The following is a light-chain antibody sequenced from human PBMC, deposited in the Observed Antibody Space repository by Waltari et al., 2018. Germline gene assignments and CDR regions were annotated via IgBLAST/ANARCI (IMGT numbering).Light chain of an antibody. J-gene: IGKJ4*01. V-gene: IGKV1-39*01. CDR3: QQSYSPLT. CDR1: QRISSH. Sequence: DIQMTQSPSSLSASVGDRVTITCRASQRISSHLNWYQQKPGKAPKLLIYAASRLQSGVPARFSGSGSGTDFTLTITTLQPEDSATYYCQQSYSPLTFGGGTKVEIK. CDR2: AAS.